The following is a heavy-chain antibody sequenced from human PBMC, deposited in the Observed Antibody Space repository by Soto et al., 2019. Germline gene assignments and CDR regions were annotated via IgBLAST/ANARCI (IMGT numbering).Heavy chain of an antibody. Sequence: SETLSLTCTVSGGSISSGGYYWSWIRQHPGKGLEWIGYIYYSGSTYYNPSLKSRVTISVDTSKNQFSLKLSSVTAADTAVYYCARANYFESSGLFDYWGPGTLVTVSS. CDR2: IYYSGST. CDR3: ARANYFESSGLFDY. V-gene: IGHV4-31*03. J-gene: IGHJ4*02. CDR1: GGSISSGGYY. D-gene: IGHD3-22*01.